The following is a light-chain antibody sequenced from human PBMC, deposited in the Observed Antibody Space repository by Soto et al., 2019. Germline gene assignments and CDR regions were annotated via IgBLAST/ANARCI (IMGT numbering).Light chain of an antibody. Sequence: DIQMTQSPSTLSASVGDRVTITCRASQNVNSWVAWYQQKPGKAPKFLIYDASTLESGVPSRFSGRGSGTEFTLTISSLQPDDFATYYCQRYKSNSRTFGQGTRV. V-gene: IGKV1-5*01. CDR1: QNVNSW. J-gene: IGKJ1*01. CDR3: QRYKSNSRT. CDR2: DAS.